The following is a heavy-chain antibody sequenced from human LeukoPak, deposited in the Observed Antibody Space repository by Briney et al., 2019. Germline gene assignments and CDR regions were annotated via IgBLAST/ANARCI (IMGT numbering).Heavy chain of an antibody. CDR2: INHSGST. CDR1: GGSFSGYY. D-gene: IGHD1-26*01. V-gene: IGHV4-34*01. Sequence: SETLSLTCAVYGGSFSGYYWSWIRQPPGKGLGWIGEINHSGSTNYNPSLKSRVTISVDTSKNQFSLKLSSVTAADTAVYYCARGPSEVGATADYWGQGTLVTVSS. J-gene: IGHJ4*02. CDR3: ARGPSEVGATADY.